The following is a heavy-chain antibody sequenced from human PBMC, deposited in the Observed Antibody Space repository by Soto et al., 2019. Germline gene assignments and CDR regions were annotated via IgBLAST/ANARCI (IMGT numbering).Heavy chain of an antibody. D-gene: IGHD3-3*01. V-gene: IGHV1-18*01. Sequence: QVQLVQSGTEVKKPGASVKVSCKASGYTFSNFGLSWVRQAPGQGLEWMRWISPSNGQTIYAQNFHGRVTMTTDTSTATAHMELRSLISDDTAVYYCARVIMIFGVANLGSYFDYWGQGTRVTVSA. CDR2: ISPSNGQT. J-gene: IGHJ4*02. CDR3: ARVIMIFGVANLGSYFDY. CDR1: GYTFSNFG.